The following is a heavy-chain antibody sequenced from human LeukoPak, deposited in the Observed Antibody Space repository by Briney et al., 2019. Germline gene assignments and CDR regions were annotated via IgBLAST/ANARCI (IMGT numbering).Heavy chain of an antibody. CDR2: ISAYNGNT. CDR1: GYTFTSYG. D-gene: IGHD6-6*01. J-gene: IGHJ3*02. Sequence: ASVKVSCKASGYTFTSYGISWVRQAPGQGLEWMGWISAYNGNTNYAQKLQGRVTMTRDTSTSTVYMELSSLRSEDTAVYYCAREGSSSSDAFDIWGQGTMVTVSS. V-gene: IGHV1-18*01. CDR3: AREGSSSSDAFDI.